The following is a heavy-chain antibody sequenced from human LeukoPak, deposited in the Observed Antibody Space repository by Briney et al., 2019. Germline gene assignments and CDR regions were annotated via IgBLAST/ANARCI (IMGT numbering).Heavy chain of an antibody. Sequence: GGSLRLSCAASGFTFGSPWMHWVRQAPGKGLVWVSRINSDGSATAYADSVEGRFTISRDNAENTLYLQMNSLRAEDTAVYYCARGTAGYHSSYFDYWGQGTLVTVSS. J-gene: IGHJ4*02. CDR1: GFTFGSPW. CDR3: ARGTAGYHSSYFDY. CDR2: INSDGSAT. V-gene: IGHV3-74*01. D-gene: IGHD3-16*02.